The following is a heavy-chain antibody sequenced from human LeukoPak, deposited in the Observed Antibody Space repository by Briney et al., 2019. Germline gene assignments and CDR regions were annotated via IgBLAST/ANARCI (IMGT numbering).Heavy chain of an antibody. CDR2: ISGNGVTT. CDR3: AKALYGGNTV. D-gene: IGHD4-23*01. CDR1: GFTFSTYA. Sequence: GGSLTLSCAASGFTFSTYAMGWVRQAPGEGLRWVSSISGNGVTTYYADSVKSRFTISRDNSKNTLYLQMNSLRAEDTALYYCAKALYGGNTVWGQGTLVTVSS. V-gene: IGHV3-23*01. J-gene: IGHJ4*02.